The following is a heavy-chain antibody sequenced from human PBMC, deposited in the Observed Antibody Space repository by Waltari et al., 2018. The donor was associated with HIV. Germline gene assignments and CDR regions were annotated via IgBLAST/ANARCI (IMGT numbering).Heavy chain of an antibody. CDR2: INTNIDET. Sequence: QVQLVQSGAEVKKPGASVNVSCKAYGYAFKGYVLHWVRQAPGQRPEWMGRINTNIDETKYSQKFQGRVTITKDTSASTVYRELSSLRSEDTAVYYCARVYGELWLNYFDYWGQGTLVTVSS. D-gene: IGHD3-16*01. CDR1: GYAFKGYV. J-gene: IGHJ4*02. CDR3: ARVYGELWLNYFDY. V-gene: IGHV1-3*04.